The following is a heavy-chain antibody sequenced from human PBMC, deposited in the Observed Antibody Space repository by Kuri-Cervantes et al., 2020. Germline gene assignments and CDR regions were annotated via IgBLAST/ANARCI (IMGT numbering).Heavy chain of an antibody. Sequence: GESLKISCAVSGFDFTRFWMSWVRQAPGKGLEWVAFISYDGRTEYYADSVKGRFSISRDNSKNTLFLQMNSLRTEDTAVYYCARGSRRIPVAGTNYWGQGTLVTVSS. D-gene: IGHD6-19*01. CDR2: ISYDGRTE. CDR1: GFDFTRFW. V-gene: IGHV3-30*03. J-gene: IGHJ4*02. CDR3: ARGSRRIPVAGTNY.